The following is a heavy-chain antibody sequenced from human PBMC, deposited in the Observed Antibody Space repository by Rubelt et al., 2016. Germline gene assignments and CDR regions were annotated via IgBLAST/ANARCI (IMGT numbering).Heavy chain of an antibody. Sequence: QVQLQESGPGLVKPSQTVSLTCTVSGDSISRGGYYWSWIRQHPGKGLEWIGYIYNSGSTYYNPSLKSRVIISVDTSKNQLALNLSSMTAADTAVYYCARFRGSGWYLVDYWGQGTLVTVSS. V-gene: IGHV4-31*03. CDR3: ARFRGSGWYLVDY. D-gene: IGHD6-19*01. J-gene: IGHJ4*02. CDR2: IYNSGST. CDR1: GDSISRGGYY.